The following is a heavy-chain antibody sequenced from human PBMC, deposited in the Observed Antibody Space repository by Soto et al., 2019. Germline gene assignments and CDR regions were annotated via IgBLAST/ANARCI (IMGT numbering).Heavy chain of an antibody. V-gene: IGHV1-3*01. CDR3: AILDDILTGYTENSFDY. CDR1: GYTFTSYA. D-gene: IGHD3-9*01. Sequence: ASVKVSCKASGYTFTSYAMQWVRQAPGQRLEWMGWINAGNGNTKYSQKFQGRVTITRDTSASTAYMELSSLRSDDTAVYYCAILDDILTGYTENSFDYWGQGTRVTVSS. CDR2: INAGNGNT. J-gene: IGHJ4*02.